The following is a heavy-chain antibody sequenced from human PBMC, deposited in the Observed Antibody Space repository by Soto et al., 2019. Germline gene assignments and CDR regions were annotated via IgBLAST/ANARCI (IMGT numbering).Heavy chain of an antibody. D-gene: IGHD3-10*01. CDR1: GGSFSGYY. CDR3: ARDRVRGVIEFDP. CDR2: IYYSGST. Sequence: PSETLSLTCAVYGGSFSGYYWSWIRQPPGKGLEWIGYIYYSGSTNYNPSLKSRVTISVDTSKNQFSLKLSSVTAADTAVYYCARDRVRGVIEFDPWGQGTLVTVSS. V-gene: IGHV4-34*11. J-gene: IGHJ5*02.